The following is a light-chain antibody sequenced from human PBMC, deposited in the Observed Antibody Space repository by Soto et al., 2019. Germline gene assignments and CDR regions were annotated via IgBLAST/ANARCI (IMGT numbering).Light chain of an antibody. J-gene: IGKJ4*01. V-gene: IGKV1-39*01. CDR3: QQSSSNPLT. CDR1: QSISSY. CDR2: SAS. Sequence: DIQMTQSPSSLPASVGDRVTITCRASQSISSYLNWYQQKPGKAPNLLIYSASKLHSGVPSRFSGSGSGTDFTLIISSLQPEDFATYYCQQSSSNPLTFGGGTRV.